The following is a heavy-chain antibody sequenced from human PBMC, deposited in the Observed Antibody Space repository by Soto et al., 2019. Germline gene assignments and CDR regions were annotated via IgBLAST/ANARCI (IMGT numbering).Heavy chain of an antibody. D-gene: IGHD2-15*01. V-gene: IGHV3-11*01. CDR2: ISSSGSTI. J-gene: IGHJ3*02. CDR3: ARVGIRGYCSGGSCYGAFDI. Sequence: GGSLRLSCAASGFTFSDYYMSWIRQAPGKGLEWVSYISSSGSTIYYADSVKGRFTISRDNAKNSLYLQMNSLRAEDTAVYYCARVGIRGYCSGGSCYGAFDIWGQGTMVTVSS. CDR1: GFTFSDYY.